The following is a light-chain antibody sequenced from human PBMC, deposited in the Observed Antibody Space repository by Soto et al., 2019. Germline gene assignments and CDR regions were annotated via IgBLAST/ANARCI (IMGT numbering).Light chain of an antibody. V-gene: IGLV2-14*01. CDR1: SSDVGGYNY. CDR3: SSYTSSSTQV. J-gene: IGLJ1*01. CDR2: DVS. Sequence: QSALTQPASVSGSPGQSITISCTGTSSDVGGYNYVSWYQQHPGKAPKLMIYDVSNRPSGVSKRFSGSKSGNTASLTISGLQAEDEADYYCSSYTSSSTQVFGTGTKSPS.